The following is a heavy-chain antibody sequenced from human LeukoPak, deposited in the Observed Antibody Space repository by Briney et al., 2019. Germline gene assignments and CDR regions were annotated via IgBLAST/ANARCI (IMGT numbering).Heavy chain of an antibody. CDR1: GFTFSDYH. CDR3: ARGLCGGDCYDY. J-gene: IGHJ4*02. V-gene: IGHV3-21*01. D-gene: IGHD2-21*01. Sequence: GGSLRLSCVASGFTFSDYHINWVRQAPGKGLEWVSSISSSSTHIYYADSVKGRFTISRDDAKNSLFLQMNSLRAEDTALYYCARGLCGGDCYDYWGQGTLVTVSS. CDR2: ISSSSTHI.